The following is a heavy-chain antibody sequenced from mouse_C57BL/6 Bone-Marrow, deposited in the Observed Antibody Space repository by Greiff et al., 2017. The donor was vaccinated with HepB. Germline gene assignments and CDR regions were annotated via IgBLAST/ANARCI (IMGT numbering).Heavy chain of an antibody. CDR3: ATLRRAMDD. J-gene: IGHJ4*01. CDR2: INPGSGGT. V-gene: IGHV1-54*01. CDR1: GYAFTNYL. D-gene: IGHD2-4*01. Sequence: QVQLQQSGAELVRPGTSVKVSCKASGYAFTNYLIEWVKQRPGQGLEWIGVINPGSGGTNYNEKFKGKATLTEEKSSSTAYMQLSSLTSEDSAVYICATLRRAMDDWGQGTSVTVSS.